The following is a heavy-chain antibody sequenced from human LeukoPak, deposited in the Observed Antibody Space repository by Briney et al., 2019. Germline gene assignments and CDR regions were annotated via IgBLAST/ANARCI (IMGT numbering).Heavy chain of an antibody. CDR3: AGQSRLGYCSGGSCYSQPFDP. Sequence: PGGSLSLSCAATAFTFSSYEVNWVRQAAGKGLEWVSYSSSSGSTIYYADSVKGRFTISRDNAKNSLYLQMNSLRAEDTAVYYCAGQSRLGYCSGGSCYSQPFDPWGQGTLVTVSS. CDR1: AFTFSSYE. J-gene: IGHJ5*02. D-gene: IGHD2-15*01. CDR2: SSSSGSTI. V-gene: IGHV3-48*03.